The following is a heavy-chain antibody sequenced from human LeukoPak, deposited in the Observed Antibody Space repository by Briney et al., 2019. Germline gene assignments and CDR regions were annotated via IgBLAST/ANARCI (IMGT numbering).Heavy chain of an antibody. CDR3: AKGDFYDSSGYPYFDY. V-gene: IGHV3-23*01. CDR1: GFTFSSYA. J-gene: IGHJ4*02. Sequence: PGGSLRLSCAASGFTFSSYAMSWVRQAPGKGLEWVSAISGSGGSTYYADSVKGRFTISRDNSKNTLYLQMNSLRAEDTAVYYCAKGDFYDSSGYPYFDYWGQGTLVTVSS. D-gene: IGHD3-22*01. CDR2: ISGSGGST.